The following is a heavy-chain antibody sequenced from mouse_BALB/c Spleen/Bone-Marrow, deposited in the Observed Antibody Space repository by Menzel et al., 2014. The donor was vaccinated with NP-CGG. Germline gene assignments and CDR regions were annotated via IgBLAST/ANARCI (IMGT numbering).Heavy chain of an antibody. CDR2: ISSGGSYT. Sequence: EVKLVDSGGDLVKPGGSLKLSCAASGFTFSNYGMSWVRQTPDKRREWVATISSGGSYTYFPDSVKGRFTISRDNAKNTLYLQMNSLKSEDAAMYYCARLTPDYAMDYWGQGTSVTVSS. CDR3: ARLTPDYAMDY. CDR1: GFTFSNYG. V-gene: IGHV5-6*01. J-gene: IGHJ4*01. D-gene: IGHD1-3*01.